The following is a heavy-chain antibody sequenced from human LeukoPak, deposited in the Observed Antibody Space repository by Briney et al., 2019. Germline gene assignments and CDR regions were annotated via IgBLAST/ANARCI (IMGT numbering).Heavy chain of an antibody. CDR1: GFTFSGYG. V-gene: IGHV3-23*01. CDR3: AKESEGASPAY. D-gene: IGHD3-16*01. CDR2: TSYSGDGA. J-gene: IGHJ4*02. Sequence: GGSLRLSCVVSGFTFSGYGLSWVRQTPGKGLEWVSATSYSGDGAYYADSVRGRFTASRDSSTNTYYLQMDSLRAEDTAVYYCAKESEGASPAYWGRGTLITVSS.